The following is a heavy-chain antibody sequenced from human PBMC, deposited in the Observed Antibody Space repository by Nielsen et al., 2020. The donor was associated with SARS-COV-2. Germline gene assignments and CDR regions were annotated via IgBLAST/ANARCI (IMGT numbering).Heavy chain of an antibody. CDR2: ISSSSSYI. CDR1: EFTFSSYS. Sequence: GGSLRLSCAASEFTFSSYSMNWVRQAPGKGLEWVSSISSSSSYIYYADSVKGRFTISRDNAKNSLYLQMNSLRAEDTAVYYCARGSSSWYEGGYYYYYYGMDVWGQGTTVTVSS. J-gene: IGHJ6*02. V-gene: IGHV3-21*01. CDR3: ARGSSSWYEGGYYYYYYGMDV. D-gene: IGHD6-13*01.